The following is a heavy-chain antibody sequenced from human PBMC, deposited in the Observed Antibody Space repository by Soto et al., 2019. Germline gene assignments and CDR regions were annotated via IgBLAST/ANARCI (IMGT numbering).Heavy chain of an antibody. D-gene: IGHD3-10*01. V-gene: IGHV3-53*01. CDR3: ARAIGSGSYYNYAHDAFDI. CDR1: GFTVSSNY. J-gene: IGHJ3*02. Sequence: GGSLRLSCAASGFTVSSNYMSWVRQAPGKGLEWVSVIYSGGSTYYADSVKGRFTISRDNSKNTLYLQMNSLRAEDTAVYYCARAIGSGSYYNYAHDAFDIWGQGTMVTVSS. CDR2: IYSGGST.